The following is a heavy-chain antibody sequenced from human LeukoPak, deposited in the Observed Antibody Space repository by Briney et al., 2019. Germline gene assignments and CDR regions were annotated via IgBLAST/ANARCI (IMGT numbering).Heavy chain of an antibody. V-gene: IGHV3-74*01. CDR1: GFTFSSYW. D-gene: IGHD2-2*01. Sequence: GGSLRLSCAASGFTFSSYWMHWVRQAPGKGLVWVSRINRDGSSTSYADSVKGRFTISRDNAKNTLYLQMNSLRAEDTAVYYCAREGPYCSSTSCYYYYGMDVWGQGTTVTVSS. J-gene: IGHJ6*02. CDR3: AREGPYCSSTSCYYYYGMDV. CDR2: INRDGSST.